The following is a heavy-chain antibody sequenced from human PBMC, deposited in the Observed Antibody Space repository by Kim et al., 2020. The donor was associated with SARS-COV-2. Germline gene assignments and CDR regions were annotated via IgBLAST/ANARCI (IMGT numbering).Heavy chain of an antibody. V-gene: IGHV4-59*01. CDR3: ARADCSSTSCYAPDWFDP. J-gene: IGHJ5*02. Sequence: SETLSLTCTVSGGSISSYYWSWIRQPPGKGLEWIGYIYYSGSTNYNPSLKSRVTISVDTSKNQFSLKLSSVTAADTAVYYCARADCSSTSCYAPDWFDPWGQGTLVTVSS. CDR2: IYYSGST. CDR1: GGSISSYY. D-gene: IGHD2-2*01.